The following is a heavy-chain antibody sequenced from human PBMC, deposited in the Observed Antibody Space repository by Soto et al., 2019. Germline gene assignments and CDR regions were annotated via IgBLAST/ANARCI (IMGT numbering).Heavy chain of an antibody. Sequence: PGGSLRLSCVASGFTFSNYGMHCVRHSPGKGLEWVAGIDYNEINQYYIGPVKGRFTISRDQSKNTLYLQMNSLRAEDTAVYYCARDFCPADSCYELWGQGGLVNVS. CDR1: GFTFSNYG. CDR2: IDYNEINQ. J-gene: IGHJ4*02. V-gene: IGHV3-33*01. D-gene: IGHD2-2*01. CDR3: ARDFCPADSCYEL.